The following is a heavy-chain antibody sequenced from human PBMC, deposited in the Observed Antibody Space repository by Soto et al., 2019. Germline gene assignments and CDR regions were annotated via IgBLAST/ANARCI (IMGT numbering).Heavy chain of an antibody. J-gene: IGHJ1*01. Sequence: GGSLRLSCAASGFTFTSFAMSWVRQAPGNGLEWVSTISSGGNTYYAYSVKGWFTISRDNSKNTVYLQMDSLRGEDTAVYYCAKSPGVVGGIRYIKDRGQGTLVTVSS. CDR2: ISSGGNT. D-gene: IGHD2-21*01. CDR1: GFTFTSFA. V-gene: IGHV3-23*01. CDR3: AKSPGVVGGIRYIKD.